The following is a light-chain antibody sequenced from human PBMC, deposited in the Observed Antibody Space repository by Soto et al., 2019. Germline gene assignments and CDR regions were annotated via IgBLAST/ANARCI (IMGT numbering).Light chain of an antibody. Sequence: QSALTQPASVSGSPGQSITFSCIGTRSDVGGYNYVSWYQQYPGEAPKLIIYEVSNRPSGVSDRFSGSKSGKTASLTISGLQAEDEADYYCSSYSSGSTLVLFGGGTKLTVL. V-gene: IGLV2-14*01. CDR2: EVS. CDR3: SSYSSGSTLVL. J-gene: IGLJ2*01. CDR1: RSDVGGYNY.